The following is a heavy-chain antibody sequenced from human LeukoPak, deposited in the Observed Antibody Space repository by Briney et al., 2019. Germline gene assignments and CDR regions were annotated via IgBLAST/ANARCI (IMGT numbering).Heavy chain of an antibody. J-gene: IGHJ4*02. V-gene: IGHV3-48*04. CDR1: GFTFNSYA. D-gene: IGHD2-15*01. CDR3: AREGGCSGGSCYVPYYFDY. CDR2: ISSSSSTI. Sequence: GGSLRLSCAASGFTFNSYAMSWVRQAPGKGLEWVSAISSSSSTIYYADSVKGRFTISRDNAKNSLYLQMNSLRAEDTAVYYCAREGGCSGGSCYVPYYFDYWGQGTLVTVSS.